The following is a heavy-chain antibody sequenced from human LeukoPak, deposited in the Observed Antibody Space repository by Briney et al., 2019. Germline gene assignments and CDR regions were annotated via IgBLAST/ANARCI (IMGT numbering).Heavy chain of an antibody. CDR1: GYTFTSY. J-gene: IGHJ4*02. V-gene: IGHV1-18*01. Sequence: ASVKVSCKASGYTFTSYINWVRPAPGQGLQWMGWISAYNGNTNYAHRLQGRVTMTTDTTTSTDYMVMRSLRADDTAVYYCARLHAVGGTNYWGQGTLVTVSS. D-gene: IGHD6-19*01. CDR3: ARLHAVGGTNY. CDR2: ISAYNGNT.